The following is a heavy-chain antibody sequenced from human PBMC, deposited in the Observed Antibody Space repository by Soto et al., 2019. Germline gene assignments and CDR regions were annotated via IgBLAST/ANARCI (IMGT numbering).Heavy chain of an antibody. J-gene: IGHJ4*02. CDR3: AKDNDLDRDGPFDY. CDR2: ISWNSGDI. D-gene: IGHD2-2*03. Sequence: EVQLVESGGGSVQPGRSLRLSCAASGFSFDDYGMHWVRPGPGKGLEWVSGISWNSGDIYYADSVKGRFTISRDNAKRSLYLQINSLRTEDTALYYCAKDNDLDRDGPFDYWGQGILVTVSS. CDR1: GFSFDDYG. V-gene: IGHV3-9*01.